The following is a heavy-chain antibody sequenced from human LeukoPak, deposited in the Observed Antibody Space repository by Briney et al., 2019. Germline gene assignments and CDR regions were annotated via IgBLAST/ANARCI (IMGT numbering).Heavy chain of an antibody. V-gene: IGHV3-23*01. Sequence: GGSLRLSCAASGFTFSSYATSWVRQAPGKGLEWVSAISGSGGSTYYADSVKGRFTISRDNSKNTLYLQMNSLRAEDTAVYYCANTPNMILVAYTPVGYFDYWGQGTLVTVSS. D-gene: IGHD3-22*01. J-gene: IGHJ4*02. CDR1: GFTFSSYA. CDR3: ANTPNMILVAYTPVGYFDY. CDR2: ISGSGGST.